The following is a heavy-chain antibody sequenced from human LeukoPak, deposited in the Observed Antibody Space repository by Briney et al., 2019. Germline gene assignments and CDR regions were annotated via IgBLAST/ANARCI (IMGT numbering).Heavy chain of an antibody. Sequence: SETLSLTCAVYGGSFSGYYWSWIRQPPGKGLEWIGEINHSGSTNYNPSLKSRVTISVDTSKNQFSLKLSSVTAADTAVYYCARVGAVAENYFDYWGQGTLVTVSS. CDR3: ARVGAVAENYFDY. V-gene: IGHV4-34*01. CDR2: INHSGST. CDR1: GGSFSGYY. J-gene: IGHJ4*02. D-gene: IGHD6-19*01.